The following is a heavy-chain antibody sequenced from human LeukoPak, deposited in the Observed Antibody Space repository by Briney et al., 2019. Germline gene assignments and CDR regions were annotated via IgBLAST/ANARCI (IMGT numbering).Heavy chain of an antibody. CDR2: IYSGGNT. D-gene: IGHD5-12*01. J-gene: IGHJ4*02. Sequence: GGSLRLSCAVSGFTVSGTYMSWVRQAPGKGLEWVSVIYSGGNTYYSDSVKGRFAISTDTSKNTLYLQMNSLSAEDTAVYSCARALYSGHGGLSDSWGQGTLVTVSS. CDR3: ARALYSGHGGLSDS. CDR1: GFTVSGTY. V-gene: IGHV3-66*01.